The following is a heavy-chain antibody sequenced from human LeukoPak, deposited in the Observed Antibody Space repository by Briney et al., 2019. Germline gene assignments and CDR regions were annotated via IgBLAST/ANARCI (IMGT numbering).Heavy chain of an antibody. J-gene: IGHJ1*01. CDR3: ARAEDSSGWYFLY. V-gene: IGHV3-30-3*01. Sequence: GSLRLSCAASGFTFSSYAMHWVRQAPGKGLEWVAVVSYDGSNKYYADSVKGRFTISRDNSKNTLYLQMNSLRAEDTAVYYCARAEDSSGWYFLYWGQGTLVTVSS. CDR1: GFTFSSYA. D-gene: IGHD6-19*01. CDR2: VSYDGSNK.